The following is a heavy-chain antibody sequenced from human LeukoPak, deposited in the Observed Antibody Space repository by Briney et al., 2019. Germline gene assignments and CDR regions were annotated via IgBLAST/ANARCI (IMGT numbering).Heavy chain of an antibody. D-gene: IGHD2-21*01. CDR1: GGPISSNSYY. CDR2: IYYSGST. CDR3: ARHLAGHFGGFYFDY. Sequence: SETLSLTCTVSGGPISSNSYYWGWIRQPPGKGLEWIGTIYYSGSTYYNPSLKSRVTISVDTSKNQFSLKLNSVTAADTAVYYCARHLAGHFGGFYFDYWGQGTLVTVSS. V-gene: IGHV4-39*07. J-gene: IGHJ4*02.